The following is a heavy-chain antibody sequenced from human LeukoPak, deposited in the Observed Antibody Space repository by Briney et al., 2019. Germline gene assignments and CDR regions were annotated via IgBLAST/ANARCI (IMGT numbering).Heavy chain of an antibody. CDR2: IYSGGST. CDR3: ANLPRGDY. CDR1: GLTVSSTY. D-gene: IGHD3-10*01. Sequence: GGSLRLSCAASGLTVSSTYMTWVRQAPGKGLEWVSIIYSGGSTYYADSVKGRFTISRDNSKNTLYLQMNSLRVEDTAVCYCANLPRGDYWGQGTLVTVSS. J-gene: IGHJ4*02. V-gene: IGHV3-53*01.